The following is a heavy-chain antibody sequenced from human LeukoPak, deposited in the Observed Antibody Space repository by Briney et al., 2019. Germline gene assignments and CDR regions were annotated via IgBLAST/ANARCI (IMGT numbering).Heavy chain of an antibody. V-gene: IGHV4-61*02. CDR2: VYTSGST. D-gene: IGHD6-6*01. CDR1: GGSIYSGGDY. CDR3: GRTGIGSSYYYGMDV. Sequence: PSETLSLTCSVSGGSIYSGGDYWSWIRQPAGKGLEWIGRVYTSGSTNYNPSLKSRVTMSVDTSKNQFSLKLNSVTAADTAVYYCGRTGIGSSYYYGMDVWGQGTTVTVSS. J-gene: IGHJ6*02.